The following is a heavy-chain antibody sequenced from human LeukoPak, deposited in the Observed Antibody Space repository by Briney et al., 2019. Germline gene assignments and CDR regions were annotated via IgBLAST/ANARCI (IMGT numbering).Heavy chain of an antibody. Sequence: GGSLRLSCAASGFTFSSYSMNWVRQAPGKGLEWVSSISRGSSYIYYADSVKGRFTISRDNAKNSLYLQMNSLRAEDTAVYYCARAPRGSYFGLDYWGQGTLVTVSS. CDR2: ISRGSSYI. CDR1: GFTFSSYS. V-gene: IGHV3-21*01. J-gene: IGHJ4*02. CDR3: ARAPRGSYFGLDY. D-gene: IGHD1-26*01.